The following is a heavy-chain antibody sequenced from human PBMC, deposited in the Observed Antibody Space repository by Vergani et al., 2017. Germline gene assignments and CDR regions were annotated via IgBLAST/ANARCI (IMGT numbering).Heavy chain of an antibody. D-gene: IGHD1-14*01. V-gene: IGHV3-23*01. CDR3: AKGAGDGNYFDY. CDR1: GFTFSKYA. CDR2: SSGDGTRT. Sequence: EVQLLESGGGLVQPGGSLRLSCAASGFTFSKYAMSWVRQAPGKGLEWVSGSSGDGTRTFYADSVKGRFTISRDNTKKALYVQMTGLTGDDTVVYYCAKGAGDGNYFDYWGQETLVGVSS. J-gene: IGHJ4*02.